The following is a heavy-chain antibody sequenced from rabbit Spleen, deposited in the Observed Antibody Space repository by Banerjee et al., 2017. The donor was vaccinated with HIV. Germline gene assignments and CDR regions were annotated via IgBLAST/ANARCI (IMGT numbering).Heavy chain of an antibody. V-gene: IGHV1S7*01. J-gene: IGHJ4*01. CDR3: VRARPYPFVL. CDR2: IYGAKGST. CDR1: GIDFTKYY. D-gene: IGHD1-1*01. Sequence: QLTETGGGLVQPGGSLTLSCKASGIDFTKYYITWVRQAPGKGLEWIGIIYGAKGSTDYASWVNGRFTISSHDAQNTLYLQLNSLTAADTATYFCVRARPYPFVLWGPGTLVTVS.